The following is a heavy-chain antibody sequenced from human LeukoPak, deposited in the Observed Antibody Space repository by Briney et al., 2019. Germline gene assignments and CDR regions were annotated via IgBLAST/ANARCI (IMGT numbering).Heavy chain of an antibody. J-gene: IGHJ6*02. V-gene: IGHV3-53*01. CDR2: ISRGGDT. Sequence: GGSLRLSCAASGFSVSSNYMSWVRQAPGKGLEWVSVISRGGDTYYAESVKGRFTISRDNSKNTLYLQMNNLRVEDTAVYYCARFYCTGDSDSCYAMDVWGQGTTVTVSS. CDR1: GFSVSSNY. CDR3: ARFYCTGDSDSCYAMDV. D-gene: IGHD2-8*02.